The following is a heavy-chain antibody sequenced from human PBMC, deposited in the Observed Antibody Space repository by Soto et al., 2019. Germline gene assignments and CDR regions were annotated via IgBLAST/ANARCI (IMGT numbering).Heavy chain of an antibody. CDR2: INPNSGGT. J-gene: IGHJ6*02. V-gene: IGHV1-2*04. Sequence: AASVKVSCKASGYTFTGYYMHWVRQAPGQGLEWMGWINPNSGGTNYAQKFQGWVTMTRDTSISTAYMELSRLRSDDTAVYYCARDSVPYGDYYYYGMDVWGQGTTVTVSS. CDR3: ARDSVPYGDYYYYGMDV. D-gene: IGHD3-10*01. CDR1: GYTFTGYY.